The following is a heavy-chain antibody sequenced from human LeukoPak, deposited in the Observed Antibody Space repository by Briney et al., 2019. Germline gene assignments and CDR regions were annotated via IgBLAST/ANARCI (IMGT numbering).Heavy chain of an antibody. CDR2: ISYDGSNK. V-gene: IGHV3-30*18. CDR3: AKDRTVGASYWYFDL. D-gene: IGHD1-26*01. CDR1: GFTFSSYG. J-gene: IGHJ2*01. Sequence: GGSLRLSCAASGFTFSSYGMHWVRQAPGKGLEWVAVISYDGSNKYYADSVKGRFTISRDNSKNTLYLQMNSLRAEDTAVYYCAKDRTVGASYWYFDLWGRGTLATVSS.